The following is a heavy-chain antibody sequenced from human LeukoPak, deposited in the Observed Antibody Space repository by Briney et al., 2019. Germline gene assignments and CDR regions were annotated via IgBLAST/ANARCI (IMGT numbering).Heavy chain of an antibody. D-gene: IGHD3-16*02. Sequence: GGSLRLSCAASGFTFGTYAMTWVRQAPGKRLAWVSAISNGGDTTYYADSVKGRFTISRDNSNNTLYLQMNSLRADDTAVYYCAKRNGYNFDYWGQGTLVTVSS. CDR3: AKRNGYNFDY. V-gene: IGHV3-23*01. J-gene: IGHJ4*02. CDR1: GFTFGTYA. CDR2: ISNGGDTT.